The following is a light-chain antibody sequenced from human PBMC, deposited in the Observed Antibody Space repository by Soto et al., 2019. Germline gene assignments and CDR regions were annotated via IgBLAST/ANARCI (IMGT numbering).Light chain of an antibody. Sequence: NFMLTQPHSVSESPGKTVTISCTRSSGSIASNSVQWYQQRPGSSPTTVIYEDNQRPSGVPDRCSGSIDSSSNSASLTISGLKTEDEADYYCQSYDSSNHVVFGGGTKLTVL. J-gene: IGLJ2*01. CDR2: EDN. CDR1: SGSIASNS. V-gene: IGLV6-57*01. CDR3: QSYDSSNHVV.